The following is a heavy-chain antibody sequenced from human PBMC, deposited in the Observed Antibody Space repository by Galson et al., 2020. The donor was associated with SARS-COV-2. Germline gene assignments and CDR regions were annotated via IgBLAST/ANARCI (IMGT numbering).Heavy chain of an antibody. J-gene: IGHJ4*02. D-gene: IGHD5-12*01. CDR1: GFTFSDYY. CDR3: ARDYIGDGYDYFDY. Sequence: TGGSLRLSCAASGFTFSDYYMSWIRQAPGTGLEWVSYISSSGSTIYYADSVKGRFTISRDNAKNSLYLQMNSLRAEDTAVYYCARDYIGDGYDYFDYWGQGTLVTVSS. CDR2: ISSSGSTI. V-gene: IGHV3-11*01.